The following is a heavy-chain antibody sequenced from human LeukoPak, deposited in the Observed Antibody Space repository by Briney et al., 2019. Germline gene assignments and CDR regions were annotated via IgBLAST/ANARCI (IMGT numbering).Heavy chain of an antibody. CDR1: GYTFTGYY. CDR3: AITLYCVSSSCYAFDF. D-gene: IGHD2-2*01. Sequence: ASVKVSCKASGYTFTGYYMHWVRQAPGQGLEWMGWINPHSGDTKYAQKFQGRVTMTRDTSIRTGYMELSSLRSDDTAVFYCAITLYCVSSSCYAFDFWGQGTMVTVS. CDR2: INPHSGDT. V-gene: IGHV1-2*02. J-gene: IGHJ3*01.